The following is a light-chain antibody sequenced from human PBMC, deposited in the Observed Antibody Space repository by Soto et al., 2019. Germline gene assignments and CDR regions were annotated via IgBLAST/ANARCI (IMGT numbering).Light chain of an antibody. J-gene: IGKJ4*01. Sequence: EIVMTQSPATLSVSPGEGATLSCRASQTVSSNLAWYQQKPGQAPRLLIYGASTRATGIPARFSGSGSGTEFTLNISSLESEGFAVYYCHQYNNWPLTFGGGTKVEIK. CDR1: QTVSSN. CDR2: GAS. CDR3: HQYNNWPLT. V-gene: IGKV3-15*01.